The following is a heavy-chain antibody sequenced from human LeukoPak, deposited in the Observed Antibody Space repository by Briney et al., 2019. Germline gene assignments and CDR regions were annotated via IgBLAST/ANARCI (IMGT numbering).Heavy chain of an antibody. J-gene: IGHJ6*02. CDR2: INPRSGGT. Sequence: GASVKVSCKASGYTFIGYYMHWVRQAPGQGLEWMGRINPRSGGTNYAQNFQGRVTMTRDTSISTAYMEVSRLTSEDTAVYYCARDLPYGMDVWGQGTTVTVSS. CDR3: ARDLPYGMDV. V-gene: IGHV1-2*06. CDR1: GYTFIGYY.